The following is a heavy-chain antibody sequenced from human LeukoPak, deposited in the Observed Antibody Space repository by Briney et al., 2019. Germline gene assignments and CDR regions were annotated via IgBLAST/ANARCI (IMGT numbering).Heavy chain of an antibody. CDR3: ATDSLGYCSGGSCYARSSWFDP. Sequence: ASVKVSCKVSGYTLTELPMHWVRQAPGKGLEWMGGFDPEDGETIYAQKSQGRVTMTEDTSTDTAYMELSSLRSEDTAVYYCATDSLGYCSGGSCYARSSWFDPWGQGTLVTVSS. CDR2: FDPEDGET. V-gene: IGHV1-24*01. D-gene: IGHD2-15*01. J-gene: IGHJ5*02. CDR1: GYTLTELP.